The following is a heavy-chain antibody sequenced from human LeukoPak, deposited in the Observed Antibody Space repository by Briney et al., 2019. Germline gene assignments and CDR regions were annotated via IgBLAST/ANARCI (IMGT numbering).Heavy chain of an antibody. J-gene: IGHJ4*02. CDR3: ASGYSGYDGTNQDSNTDY. CDR2: IDANGGGI. Sequence: GGSLRLSCAASGFIFSNYGMNWVRQAPGKGLEWVSSIDANGGGIYYADSVKGRFTISRDNSKNTLYLQMNSLKAEATAVYYIASGYSGYDGTNQDSNTDYWGQGTLVTVSS. D-gene: IGHD5-12*01. CDR1: GFIFSNYG. V-gene: IGHV3-23*01.